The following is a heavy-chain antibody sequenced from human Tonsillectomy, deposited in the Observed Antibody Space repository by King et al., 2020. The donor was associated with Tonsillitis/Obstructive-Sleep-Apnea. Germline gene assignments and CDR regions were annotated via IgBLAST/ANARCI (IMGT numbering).Heavy chain of an antibody. J-gene: IGHJ4*02. V-gene: IGHV4-34*01. CDR2: INHSGST. CDR1: GGSFSGYY. D-gene: IGHD2-2*01. Sequence: VQLQQWGAGLLKPSETLSLPCAVYGGSFSGYYWSWIRQPPGKGLEWIGEINHSGSTNYNPSLKSRVTISVDTSKNQFSLKLSSVTAADTAVYYCARGPTRYCSSTSCYPPNYYFDYWGQGTLVTVSS. CDR3: ARGPTRYCSSTSCYPPNYYFDY.